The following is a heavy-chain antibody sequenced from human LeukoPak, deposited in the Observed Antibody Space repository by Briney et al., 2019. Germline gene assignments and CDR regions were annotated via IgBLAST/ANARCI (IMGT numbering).Heavy chain of an antibody. CDR3: ARGRLNYNSGGYYENPHLDY. V-gene: IGHV1-46*01. J-gene: IGHJ4*02. CDR2: INPNGGST. D-gene: IGHD3-22*01. CDR1: GGTFSSYA. Sequence: ASVKVSCKASGGTFSSYAINWVRQAPGQGIEWMGIINPNGGSTNYAQKFQGRVTMTRDMSTSTVYMDLSSLRSEDTAVYYCARGRLNYNSGGYYENPHLDYWGQGTLVTVSS.